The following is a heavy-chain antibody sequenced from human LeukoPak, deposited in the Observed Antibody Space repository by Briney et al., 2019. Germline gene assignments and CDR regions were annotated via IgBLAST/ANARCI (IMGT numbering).Heavy chain of an antibody. V-gene: IGHV1-2*02. CDR2: INPNSGGT. CDR3: ATDISAYGAMDV. Sequence: GASVKVSCKASGYTFTGYYMHWVRQAPGQGLEWMGWINPNSGGTSYAQKFQGRVTMTRDMSTSTVYMELSSLRSEDTAVYYCATDISAYGAMDVWGKGTTVTVSS. J-gene: IGHJ6*03. D-gene: IGHD4-17*01. CDR1: GYTFTGYY.